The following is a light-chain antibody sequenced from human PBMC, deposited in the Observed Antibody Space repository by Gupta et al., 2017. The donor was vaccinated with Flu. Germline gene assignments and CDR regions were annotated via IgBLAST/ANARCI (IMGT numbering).Light chain of an antibody. CDR1: QSSSRY. J-gene: IGKJ4*01. V-gene: IGKV1-39*01. CDR2: VAC. Sequence: SSLSACVGDRVSITCRASQSSSRYLHRQQPEPGKATKLVTYVACSLHSGVPSRCSGSGSGTDFTLTISSLQPEDFATYFCLQTYRSYPQTFGGGTRVEIK. CDR3: LQTYRSYPQT.